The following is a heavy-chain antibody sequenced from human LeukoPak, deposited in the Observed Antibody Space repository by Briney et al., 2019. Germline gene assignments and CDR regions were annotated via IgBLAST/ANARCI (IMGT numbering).Heavy chain of an antibody. CDR2: ISSSSNYI. V-gene: IGHV3-21*01. D-gene: IGHD6-19*01. Sequence: GGSLRLSCAVSGFTFSSYDMNWVRQAPGKGLEWVSSISSSSNYIHYADSVKGRFTISRDNAKNSLFLQTNSLRADDTAVYFCARGTLGAWGWWGQGTLVTVSA. CDR1: GFTFSSYD. CDR3: ARGTLGAWGW. J-gene: IGHJ4*02.